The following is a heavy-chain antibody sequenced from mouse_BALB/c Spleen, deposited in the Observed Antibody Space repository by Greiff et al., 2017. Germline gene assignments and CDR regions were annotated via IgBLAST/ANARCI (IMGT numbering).Heavy chain of an antibody. V-gene: IGHV1S126*01. CDR1: GYSFTSYW. Sequence: QVQLQQSGPQLVRPGASVKISCKASGYSFTSYWMHWVKQRPGQGLEWIGMIDPSDSETRLNQKLKDKATLTVDKSSSTAYMQLSSPTSEDSAVYYCARWDPYYFDYWGQGTTLTVSS. J-gene: IGHJ2*01. CDR2: IDPSDSET. CDR3: ARWDPYYFDY. D-gene: IGHD4-1*01.